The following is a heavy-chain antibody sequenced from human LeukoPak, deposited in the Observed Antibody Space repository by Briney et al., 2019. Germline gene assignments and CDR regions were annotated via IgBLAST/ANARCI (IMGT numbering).Heavy chain of an antibody. V-gene: IGHV4-39*07. CDR1: GGSISSSYYY. J-gene: IGHJ4*02. CDR3: ARDGGDYYGSGSYYNGGAFDY. Sequence: PSETLSLTCTVSGGSISSSYYYWGWIRRPPGKGLEWIGSIYYSGSTYYNPSLKSRVTISVDTSKNQFSLKLSSVTAADTAVYYCARDGGDYYGSGSYYNGGAFDYWGQGTLVTVSS. D-gene: IGHD3-10*01. CDR2: IYYSGST.